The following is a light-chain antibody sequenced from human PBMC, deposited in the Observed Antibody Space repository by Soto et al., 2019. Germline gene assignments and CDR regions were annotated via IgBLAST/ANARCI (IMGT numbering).Light chain of an antibody. CDR1: QSVARY. V-gene: IGKV1-27*01. CDR2: DAS. CDR3: QKYDGAPMT. J-gene: IGKJ1*01. Sequence: TQSPSSLSVSPGEIATLSCRASQSVARYVAWYQHKPGQAPNLLVYDASTLQSGVPSSFSGSGSGTDFTLTISSLQPEDVATYYCQKYDGAPMTFGQGTKVDIK.